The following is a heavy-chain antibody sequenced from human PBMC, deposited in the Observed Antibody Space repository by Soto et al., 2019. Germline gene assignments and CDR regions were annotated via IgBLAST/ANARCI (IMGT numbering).Heavy chain of an antibody. CDR3: AAVRKIVGTIGAFDF. CDR1: GGTFSSYA. J-gene: IGHJ4*02. Sequence: SVKVSCKASGGTFSSYAISWVRQAPGQGLEWMGGIIPIFGTANYAQKFQGRVTITADESTSTAYMELTSLRSEDTAVYFCAAVRKIVGTIGAFDFWGQGTLVTVSS. D-gene: IGHD1-26*01. CDR2: IIPIFGTA. V-gene: IGHV1-69*13.